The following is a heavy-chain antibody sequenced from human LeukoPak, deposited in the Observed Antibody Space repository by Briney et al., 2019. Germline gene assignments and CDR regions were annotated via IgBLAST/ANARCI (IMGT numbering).Heavy chain of an antibody. V-gene: IGHV3-74*01. CDR3: ASSSISAAPFDP. Sequence: GSLRLSCAASGFTFSTSWMHWVRQAPGKGLVWVSRINGDGSTTGYADSVKGRFTISRDNTKNTLYLHMNSLRAEDTAVYYCASSSISAAPFDPWGQGTLVTVSS. D-gene: IGHD6-13*01. CDR2: INGDGSTT. J-gene: IGHJ5*02. CDR1: GFTFSTSW.